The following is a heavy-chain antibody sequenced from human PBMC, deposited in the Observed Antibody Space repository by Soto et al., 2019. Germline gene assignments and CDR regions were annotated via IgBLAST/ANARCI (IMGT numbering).Heavy chain of an antibody. Sequence: GGSLRLSCAASELTFTNAWISWVRQPPGKGLEWVGRIKSEVDGGTTDYAAPVKGRFTISRDDSKNTLYLEMNSLTTENKPFFFCPTHPAPRVTNPFSAMAFWAKGTTVPVSS. J-gene: IGHJ6*03. D-gene: IGHD4-17*01. CDR3: PTHPAPRVTNPFSAMAF. V-gene: IGHV3-15*01. CDR1: ELTFTNAW. CDR2: IKSEVDGGTT.